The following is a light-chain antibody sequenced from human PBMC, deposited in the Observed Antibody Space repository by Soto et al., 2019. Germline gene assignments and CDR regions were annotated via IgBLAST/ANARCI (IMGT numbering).Light chain of an antibody. V-gene: IGKV3-20*01. CDR3: QQYGSSPL. CDR1: QSVSSSY. Sequence: EIVLTQSPGTLSLSPGERATLSCRASQSVSSSYLAWYQQKPGQAPRLLIYGASSRATGIPDRFSGSGSGTDFPLTISRLEPEDFAVYYCQQYGSSPLFGQGTKVEIK. CDR2: GAS. J-gene: IGKJ1*01.